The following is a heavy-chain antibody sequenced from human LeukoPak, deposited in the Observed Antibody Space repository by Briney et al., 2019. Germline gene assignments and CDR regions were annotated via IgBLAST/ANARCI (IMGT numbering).Heavy chain of an antibody. V-gene: IGHV1-2*02. CDR1: GYTFTGYY. J-gene: IGHJ4*02. CDR2: INPNGGGT. CDR3: AREGGLGYCSGGSCYHFDY. Sequence: ASVKVSCKASGYTFTGYYMHWVRQAPGQGLEWMGWINPNGGGTNYAQKFQGRVTMTRDTSISTAYMELSRLRSDDTAVYYCAREGGLGYCSGGSCYHFDYWGQGTLLTVSS. D-gene: IGHD2-15*01.